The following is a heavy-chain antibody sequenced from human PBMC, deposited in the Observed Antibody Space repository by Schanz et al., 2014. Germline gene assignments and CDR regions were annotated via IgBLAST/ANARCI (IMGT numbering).Heavy chain of an antibody. Sequence: EVQLVESGGGLVQPGGSLRISCAASGFTVSSDFMAWVRHAPGKGLQWVSFIYGNVKTHYADSVEGRFTISRDEVKHSVYLQMNSLRDDDTAVYYCARDDAWAFDYWGRGTLVTVSS. CDR3: ARDDAWAFDY. J-gene: IGHJ4*01. D-gene: IGHD7-27*01. CDR1: GFTVSSDF. V-gene: IGHV3-53*01. CDR2: IYGNVKT.